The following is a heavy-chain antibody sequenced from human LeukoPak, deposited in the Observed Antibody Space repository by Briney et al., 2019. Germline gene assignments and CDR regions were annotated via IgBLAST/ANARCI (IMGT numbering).Heavy chain of an antibody. D-gene: IGHD6-6*01. CDR2: ISSSSSYI. V-gene: IGHV3-21*01. Sequence: PGGSLRLSCAASGFTFSSYGMHWVRQAPGKGLEWVSSISSSSSYIYYADSVKGRFTISRDNAKNSLYLQMNSLRAEDTAVYYCARDRLGSSSSFDYWGQGTLVTVSS. J-gene: IGHJ4*02. CDR1: GFTFSSYG. CDR3: ARDRLGSSSSFDY.